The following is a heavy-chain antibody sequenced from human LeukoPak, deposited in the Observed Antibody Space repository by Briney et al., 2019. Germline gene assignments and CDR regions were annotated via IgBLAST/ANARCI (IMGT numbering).Heavy chain of an antibody. CDR3: ARDPYGSGSTSFDI. CDR1: RFTLRSYG. V-gene: IGHV3-33*01. CDR2: IWYDGSNK. J-gene: IGHJ3*02. Sequence: QAGGPLRLSCAAYRFTLRSYGMPWGRQAPGKGLEWGAVIWYDGSNKYYADSVKGRFLISRDNSKNTLYLQVNSLRAEDTAVYYCARDPYGSGSTSFDIWGQGTMVTVSS. D-gene: IGHD3-10*01.